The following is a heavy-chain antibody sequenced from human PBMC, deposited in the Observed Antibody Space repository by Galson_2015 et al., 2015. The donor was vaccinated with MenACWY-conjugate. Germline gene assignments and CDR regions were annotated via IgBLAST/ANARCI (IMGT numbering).Heavy chain of an antibody. CDR1: GYTFTSYG. D-gene: IGHD3-9*01. CDR3: ERGYRLVILRSLNYFDY. V-gene: IGHV1-18*01. J-gene: IGHJ4*02. CDR2: ISAYNGNT. Sequence: SAKVSCKASGYTFTSYGISWVRQASGQGLEWMGWISAYNGNTNNAQKLQGRVTMTTDTYTRIAYMELRSLRSDDTAVYYCERGYRLVILRSLNYFDYWGEGTLVTVSS.